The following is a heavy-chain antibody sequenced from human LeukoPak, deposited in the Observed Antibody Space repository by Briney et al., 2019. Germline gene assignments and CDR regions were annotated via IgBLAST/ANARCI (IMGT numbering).Heavy chain of an antibody. CDR2: IYYSGST. Sequence: NPSETLSLTCTVSGGSISSYYWSWIRQPPGKGLEWIGYIYYSGSTNYNPSLKSRVTISVDTSKNQFSLKLSSVTAADTAVYYCARVGGEMAWFDPWGQGTLVTVSS. CDR1: GGSISSYY. CDR3: ARVGGEMAWFDP. J-gene: IGHJ5*02. V-gene: IGHV4-59*01. D-gene: IGHD5-24*01.